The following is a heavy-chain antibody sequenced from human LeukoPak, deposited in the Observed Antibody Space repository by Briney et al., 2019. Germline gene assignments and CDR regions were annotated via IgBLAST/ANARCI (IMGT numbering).Heavy chain of an antibody. CDR3: ARDLYSSSWAIYEYNWFDP. D-gene: IGHD6-6*01. J-gene: IGHJ5*02. Sequence: VASVKVSCTASGYTFTSYYMHWVRQAPGQGLEWMGIINPSGGSTSYAQKFQGRVTMTRDTSTSTVYMELSSLRSEDTAVYYCARDLYSSSWAIYEYNWFDPWGQGTLVTVSS. CDR2: INPSGGST. CDR1: GYTFTSYY. V-gene: IGHV1-46*01.